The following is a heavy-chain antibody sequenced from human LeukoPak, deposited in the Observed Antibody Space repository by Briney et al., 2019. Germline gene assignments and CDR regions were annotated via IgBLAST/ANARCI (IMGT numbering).Heavy chain of an antibody. CDR3: ARSTYYYDSSGYYLNPFDY. D-gene: IGHD3-22*01. CDR2: IYYSGST. J-gene: IGHJ4*02. CDR1: GGFISSSSYY. V-gene: IGHV4-39*01. Sequence: PSETLSLTCTVSGGFISSSSYYWGWIRQPPGKGLEWIGSIYYSGSTYYNPSLKSRVTISVDTSKNQFSLKLSSVTAADTAVYYCARSTYYYDSSGYYLNPFDYWGQGTLVTVSS.